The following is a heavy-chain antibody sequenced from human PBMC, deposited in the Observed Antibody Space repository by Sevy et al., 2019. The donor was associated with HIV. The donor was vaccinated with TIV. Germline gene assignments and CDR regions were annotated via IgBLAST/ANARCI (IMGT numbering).Heavy chain of an antibody. Sequence: GGSLRLSCAASGFTFSSYWMSWVRQAPGKGLEWVANIKQDGSEKYYVDSVKGRFNISRDNAKNSLYLQMTSLRAEETAVYSWARVIIRGFGELLKGWGTTDYYGMDVWGQGTTVTVSS. D-gene: IGHD3-10*01. CDR3: ARVIIRGFGELLKGWGTTDYYGMDV. J-gene: IGHJ6*02. CDR1: GFTFSSYW. CDR2: IKQDGSEK. V-gene: IGHV3-7*03.